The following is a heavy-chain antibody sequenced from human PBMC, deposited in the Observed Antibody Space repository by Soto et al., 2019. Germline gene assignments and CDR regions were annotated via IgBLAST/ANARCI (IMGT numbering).Heavy chain of an antibody. CDR2: LNIDGSTR. V-gene: IGHV3-74*01. D-gene: IGHD6-13*01. CDR3: ARVHSSSYHYFDY. Sequence: GGSLRLSCSASGFTFSNYWMHWVRQGPGKGLVWVARLNIDGSTRNYADSVKGRFTISRDNAQNTLFLQMNSLSAEDTAVYYCARVHSSSYHYFDYWGQGTVVTVSS. J-gene: IGHJ4*02. CDR1: GFTFSNYW.